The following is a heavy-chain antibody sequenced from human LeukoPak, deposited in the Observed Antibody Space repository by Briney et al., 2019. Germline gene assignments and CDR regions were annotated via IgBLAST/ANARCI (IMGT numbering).Heavy chain of an antibody. V-gene: IGHV3-74*01. Sequence: GGSLRLSCAASGNYWIHWVRQAPGKGLVWVSHINSDGSWTSYADSVKGRFTISKDNAKNTVYLQMNSLRAEDTAVYYCVSFYETYWGRGTLVTVSS. D-gene: IGHD2/OR15-2a*01. CDR1: GNYW. CDR3: VSFYETY. J-gene: IGHJ4*02. CDR2: INSDGSWT.